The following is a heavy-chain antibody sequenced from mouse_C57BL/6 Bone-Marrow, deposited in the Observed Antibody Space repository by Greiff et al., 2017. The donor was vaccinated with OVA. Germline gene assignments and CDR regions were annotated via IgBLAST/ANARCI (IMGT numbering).Heavy chain of an antibody. Sequence: VQLQQPGAELVKPGASVKMSCKASGYTFTSYWITWVKQRPGQGLEWIGDIYPGSGSTNYNEKFKSKATLTVDTSSSTAYMQLSSLTSEDSAVYYCARRGDGYPWYFDVWGTGTTVTVSS. J-gene: IGHJ1*03. CDR1: GYTFTSYW. CDR3: ARRGDGYPWYFDV. D-gene: IGHD2-3*01. V-gene: IGHV1-55*01. CDR2: IYPGSGST.